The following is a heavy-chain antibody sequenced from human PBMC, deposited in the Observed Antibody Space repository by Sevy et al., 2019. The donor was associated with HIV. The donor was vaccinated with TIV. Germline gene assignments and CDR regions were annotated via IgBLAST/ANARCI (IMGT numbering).Heavy chain of an antibody. CDR1: GDSISSSSYY. Sequence: SETLSLTCTVSGDSISSSSYYWGWIRQPPGKGLEWIGTIYSSGSNYSSPSLKSRVTISVDTSKNQFFLNLSSVTAADTAVYYCARIHYGYFYGSGSYTIDYWSQGTLVTVSS. CDR2: IYSSGSN. J-gene: IGHJ4*02. D-gene: IGHD3-10*01. CDR3: ARIHYGYFYGSGSYTIDY. V-gene: IGHV4-39*01.